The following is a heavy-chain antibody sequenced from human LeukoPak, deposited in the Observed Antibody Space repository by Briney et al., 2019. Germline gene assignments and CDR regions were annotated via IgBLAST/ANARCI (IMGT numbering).Heavy chain of an antibody. CDR1: GFTFSSYE. Sequence: GGSLRLSCAASGFTFSSYEMNWVRQAPGKGLEWVSYISSSGSSIYYADSVKGRFTISRDNAKNSLYLQMNSLTAEDTAVHYCVRAHHPGGWFDPWGQGTLVTVSS. D-gene: IGHD3-10*01. J-gene: IGHJ5*02. V-gene: IGHV3-48*03. CDR3: VRAHHPGGWFDP. CDR2: ISSSGSSI.